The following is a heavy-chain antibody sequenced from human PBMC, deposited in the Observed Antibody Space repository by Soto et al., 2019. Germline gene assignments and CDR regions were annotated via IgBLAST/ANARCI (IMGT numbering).Heavy chain of an antibody. CDR1: GGSISSGGYY. CDR2: IYYSGST. V-gene: IGHV4-31*03. Sequence: TSETLSLTCTVSGGSISSGGYYWSWIRQHPGKGLEWIGYIYYSGSTYYNPSLKSRVTISVDTSKNQFSLKLSSVTAADTAVYYCARVVRSLYDFDPWGQGTLVTVSS. J-gene: IGHJ5*02. CDR3: ARVVRSLYDFDP. D-gene: IGHD3-16*02.